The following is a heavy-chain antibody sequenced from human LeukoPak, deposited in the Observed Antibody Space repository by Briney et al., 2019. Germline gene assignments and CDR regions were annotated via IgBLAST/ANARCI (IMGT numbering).Heavy chain of an antibody. CDR1: GFTFTNEA. D-gene: IGHD5-18*01. CDR3: AKVNWIQLWYFDY. Sequence: GGSLRLSCAVSGFTFTNEAMGWVRQLRGGGLEWVSAISGSGGSTYYADSVKGRFTISRDNSKNTLYLQMNSLRAEDTAVYYCAKVNWIQLWYFDYWGQGTLVTVSS. V-gene: IGHV3-23*01. J-gene: IGHJ4*02. CDR2: ISGSGGST.